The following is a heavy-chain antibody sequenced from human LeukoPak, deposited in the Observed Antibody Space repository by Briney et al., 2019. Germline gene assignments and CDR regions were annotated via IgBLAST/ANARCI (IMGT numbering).Heavy chain of an antibody. V-gene: IGHV4-30-4*01. D-gene: IGHD4-23*01. CDR2: IYHSGST. CDR1: GGSISSGDYY. Sequence: PLQTLSLTCTVSGGSISSGDYYWSWIRQPPGKGLEWIGYIYHSGSTYYNPSLKSRVTISVDTSKNQFSLKLSSVTAADTAVYYCARDGVGGLYYFDYWGQGTLVTVSS. J-gene: IGHJ4*02. CDR3: ARDGVGGLYYFDY.